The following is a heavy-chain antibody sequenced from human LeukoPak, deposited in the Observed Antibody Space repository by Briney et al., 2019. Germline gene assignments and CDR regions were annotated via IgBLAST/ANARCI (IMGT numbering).Heavy chain of an antibody. CDR1: GYTFISYG. CDR3: ARDRAYYYDSSGYYYVFDI. J-gene: IGHJ3*02. CDR2: INPNSGGT. V-gene: IGHV1-2*02. Sequence: ASVEVSCKASGYTFISYGISWVRQAPGQGLEWMGWINPNSGGTNYAQRFQGRVTMTRDTSISTAYMELSRLRSDDTAVYYCARDRAYYYDSSGYYYVFDIWGQGTMVTVSS. D-gene: IGHD3-22*01.